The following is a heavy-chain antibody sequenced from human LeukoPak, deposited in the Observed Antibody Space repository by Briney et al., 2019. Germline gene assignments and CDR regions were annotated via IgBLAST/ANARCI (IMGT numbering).Heavy chain of an antibody. J-gene: IGHJ4*02. CDR3: ARGRGSSSWYFDY. CDR1: GFTFSSYW. D-gene: IGHD6-13*01. V-gene: IGHV3-7*03. CDR2: IKQDGSEK. Sequence: GGSLRLSCAASGFTFSSYWMSWVRQAPGKGLEWMANIKQDGSEKYYVDSVKGRFTISRDNAKNSLYLQMNSLRAEDTAVYYCARGRGSSSWYFDYWGQGTLVTVSS.